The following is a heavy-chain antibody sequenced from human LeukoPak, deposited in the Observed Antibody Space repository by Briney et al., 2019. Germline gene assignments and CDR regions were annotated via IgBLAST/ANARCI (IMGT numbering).Heavy chain of an antibody. V-gene: IGHV3-30*02. D-gene: IGHD2-21*02. J-gene: IGHJ3*02. CDR3: ARLLSRSDDAFDI. CDR2: IRFDGTNK. CDR1: GFTFSDYG. Sequence: GGSLRLSCAASGFTFSDYGMHWVRQAPGKGLEWVAFIRFDGTNKYYADSVKGRFTVSRDNSKNTLDLQMNSLSGEDTAVYYCARLLSRSDDAFDIWGQGTMVTVSS.